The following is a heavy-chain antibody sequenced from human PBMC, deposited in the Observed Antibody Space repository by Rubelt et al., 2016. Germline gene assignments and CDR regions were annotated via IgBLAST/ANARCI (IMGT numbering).Heavy chain of an antibody. V-gene: IGHV4-39*01. J-gene: IGHJ4*02. Sequence: QLQLQESGPGLVKPSETLSLTCTVSGGSISSNSYYWGWIRQPPGKGLEWIGTIYYSGSTYYNASLKSRVTISVDTSKNQFSLKLSSVTAADTAVYYCARPHSSGWYPFDYWGQGTLVTVSS. CDR3: ARPHSSGWYPFDY. CDR1: GGSISSNSYY. D-gene: IGHD6-19*01. CDR2: IYYSGST.